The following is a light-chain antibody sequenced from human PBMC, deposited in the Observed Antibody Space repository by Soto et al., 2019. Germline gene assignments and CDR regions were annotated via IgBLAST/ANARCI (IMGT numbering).Light chain of an antibody. CDR3: QQYKSFSLT. V-gene: IGKV1-5*03. Sequence: DIQMTQSPSTLSASVGDRVTITCRASQSISSWLAWYQQKPGKAPNLLIYKTSNVESGVPSRFSGSGSGTEFSLTISSLQPDDFATYYCQQYKSFSLTFGGGTKVDIK. J-gene: IGKJ4*01. CDR1: QSISSW. CDR2: KTS.